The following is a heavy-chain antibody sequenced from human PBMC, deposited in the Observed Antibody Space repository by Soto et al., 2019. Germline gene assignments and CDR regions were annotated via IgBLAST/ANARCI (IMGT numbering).Heavy chain of an antibody. CDR1: GDTSTTYV. CDR2: INPMSRTA. Sequence: VQLVQSGAEVKKPGSSVKVCCKASGDTSTTYVTSWVRQAPGQGPEWIGGINPMSRTAKYSEKYNGRVTITADEATRTAYLDLTSLRFEDTAVYFCARGTYCGSNCFFAREYWGQGTLVTVSS. CDR3: ARGTYCGSNCFFAREY. V-gene: IGHV1-69*01. J-gene: IGHJ4*02. D-gene: IGHD2-21*01.